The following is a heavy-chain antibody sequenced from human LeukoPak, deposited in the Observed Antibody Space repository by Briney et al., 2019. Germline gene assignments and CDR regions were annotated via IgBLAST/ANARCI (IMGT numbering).Heavy chain of an antibody. CDR2: INPSGSST. CDR3: ARDSSQNYYGSGTQAFDP. D-gene: IGHD3-10*01. V-gene: IGHV1-46*01. CDR1: GYTFTSYY. Sequence: ASVKVSCKASGYTFTSYYMHWVRQAPGQGLEWLGLINPSGSSTLYAQKFQGRVTMTTDTSTSTAYMELRSLRSDDTAVYYCARDSSQNYYGSGTQAFDPWGQGTLVTVSS. J-gene: IGHJ5*02.